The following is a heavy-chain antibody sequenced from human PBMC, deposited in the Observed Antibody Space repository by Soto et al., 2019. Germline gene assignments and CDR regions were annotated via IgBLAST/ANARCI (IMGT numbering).Heavy chain of an antibody. J-gene: IGHJ3*02. CDR1: GYTFTSYG. Sequence: ASVKVSCKASGYTFTSYGISWVRQAPGQGLEWMGWISAYNGNTNYAQKLQGRVTMTTDTSTSTAHMELRSLRSDDTAVYYCARGVGYYDSSGLDAFDIWGQGTMVTVSS. CDR2: ISAYNGNT. CDR3: ARGVGYYDSSGLDAFDI. V-gene: IGHV1-18*01. D-gene: IGHD3-22*01.